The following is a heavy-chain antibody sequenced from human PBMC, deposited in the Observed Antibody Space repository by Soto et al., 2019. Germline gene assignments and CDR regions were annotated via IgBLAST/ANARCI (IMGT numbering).Heavy chain of an antibody. Sequence: ASVKVSCKASGFTFTSSAVQWVRQARGQRLEWIGWIVVGSGNTNYAQKFQERVTITRDMSTSTAYMELSSLRSEDTAVYYCAADRYCSGGSCYSGWFDPWGQGPLVTVSS. CDR1: GFTFTSSA. CDR2: IVVGSGNT. CDR3: AADRYCSGGSCYSGWFDP. D-gene: IGHD2-15*01. V-gene: IGHV1-58*01. J-gene: IGHJ5*02.